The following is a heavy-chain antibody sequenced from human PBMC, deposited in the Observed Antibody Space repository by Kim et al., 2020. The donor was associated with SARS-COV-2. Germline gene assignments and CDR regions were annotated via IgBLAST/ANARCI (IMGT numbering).Heavy chain of an antibody. D-gene: IGHD3-10*01. CDR3: ARGGGGFVLLWFGEMNY. Sequence: GGSLRLSCAASGFTFSSYAMHWVRQAPGKGLEWVAVISYDGSNKYYADSVKGRFTISRDNSKNTLYLQMNSLRAEDTAVYYCARGGGGFVLLWFGEMNYWGQGTLVTVSS. J-gene: IGHJ4*02. CDR1: GFTFSSYA. V-gene: IGHV3-30*04. CDR2: ISYDGSNK.